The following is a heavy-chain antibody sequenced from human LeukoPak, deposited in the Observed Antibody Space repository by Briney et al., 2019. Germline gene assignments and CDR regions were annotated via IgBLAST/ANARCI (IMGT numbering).Heavy chain of an antibody. CDR3: ARGGDGYRNDAFDI. J-gene: IGHJ3*02. CDR1: GFTFSSYG. CDR2: IWYDGSNK. D-gene: IGHD5-24*01. V-gene: IGHV3-33*01. Sequence: GRSLRLSCAASGFTFSSYGMHWVRQAPGKGLEWVAVIWYDGSNKYYADSVKGRFTISRDNSKNTLYLQMNSLRAEDTAVYYCARGGDGYRNDAFDIWGQGTMVTVSS.